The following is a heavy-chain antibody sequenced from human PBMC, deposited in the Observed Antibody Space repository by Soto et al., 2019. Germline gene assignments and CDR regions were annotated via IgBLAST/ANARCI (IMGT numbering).Heavy chain of an antibody. D-gene: IGHD2-15*01. V-gene: IGHV3-30-3*01. Sequence: GGSLRLSCAASGFTFSTYALHWVRQAPGKGLEWVSVISSDGNKKYYADSVKGRFTISRDNSKNTLYLQMNSLRAEDTAVYYCARVLKWGVYTLMGDAMYVWGQGTRSPSP. CDR3: ARVLKWGVYTLMGDAMYV. CDR1: GFTFSTYA. CDR2: ISSDGNKK. J-gene: IGHJ6*02.